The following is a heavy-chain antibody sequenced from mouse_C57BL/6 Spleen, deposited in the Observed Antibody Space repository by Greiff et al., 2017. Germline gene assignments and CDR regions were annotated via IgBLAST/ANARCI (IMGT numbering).Heavy chain of an antibody. CDR2: IYPGNSDT. D-gene: IGHD1-1*01. CDR3: TRRCGSSEWFAY. CDR1: GYTFTSYW. V-gene: IGHV1-5*01. J-gene: IGHJ3*01. Sequence: EVQLQQSGTVLARPGASVKMSCKTSGYTFTSYWMHWVKQRPGQGLEWIGAIYPGNSDTSYNQKFQGKAKLTAVTSASTAYMERSSLTNEDSAVYYCTRRCGSSEWFAYWGQGTLVTVSA.